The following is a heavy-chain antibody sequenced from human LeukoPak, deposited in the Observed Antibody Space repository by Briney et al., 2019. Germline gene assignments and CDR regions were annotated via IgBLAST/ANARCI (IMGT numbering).Heavy chain of an antibody. Sequence: KPGGSLRLSCAASGFTFSDYYMSWIRQAPGKGLEWVSYISSSGSTIYYADSVKGRFTISRDNAKNSLYLQMNSLRAEDTAVYYCARDRALQLVHYDYWGQGTLVTVSS. V-gene: IGHV3-11*04. D-gene: IGHD6-13*01. CDR1: GFTFSDYY. CDR2: ISSSGSTI. CDR3: ARDRALQLVHYDY. J-gene: IGHJ4*02.